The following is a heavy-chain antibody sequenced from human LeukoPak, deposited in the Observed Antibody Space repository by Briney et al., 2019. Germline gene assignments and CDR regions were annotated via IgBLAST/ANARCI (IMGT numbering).Heavy chain of an antibody. V-gene: IGHV3-23*01. D-gene: IGHD1/OR15-1a*01. Sequence: PGRSLRLSCAASGFTFSSYAMHWVRQAPGKGLGWVSAISGSGGSTYYADSVKGRFTISRDNSKNTLYLQMNSLRAEDTAVYYCAKRSWSNRGFDYWGQGTLVTVSS. CDR2: ISGSGGST. CDR3: AKRSWSNRGFDY. J-gene: IGHJ4*02. CDR1: GFTFSSYA.